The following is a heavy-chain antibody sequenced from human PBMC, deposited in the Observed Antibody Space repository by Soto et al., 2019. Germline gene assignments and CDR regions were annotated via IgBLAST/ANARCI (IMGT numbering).Heavy chain of an antibody. CDR2: IIPIFGTA. V-gene: IGHV1-69*01. J-gene: IGHJ4*02. CDR3: ASYDFWSGYIGHAQYSFDY. D-gene: IGHD3-3*01. Sequence: QVQLVQSGAEVKKPGSSVKVSCKASGGTFSSYAISWVRQAPGQGLEWMGGIIPIFGTANYAQKFQGRVTITADESPSTAYMELSSLRSEDTAVYYCASYDFWSGYIGHAQYSFDYWGQGTLVTVSS. CDR1: GGTFSSYA.